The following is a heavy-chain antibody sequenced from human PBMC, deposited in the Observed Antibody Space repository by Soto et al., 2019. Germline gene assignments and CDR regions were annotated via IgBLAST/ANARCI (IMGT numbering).Heavy chain of an antibody. Sequence: PGGSLRLSCAASGFTFSDYWMSWVRQAPGKGPEWVANIKFDGSEKQYVDSVKGRFSISRDNSRNSLFLQMNSLRAGGTAVYYCVKDGGYCSSTTCYSPRNHYFDSWGQGTLVTVSS. CDR1: GFTFSDYW. CDR3: VKDGGYCSSTTCYSPRNHYFDS. V-gene: IGHV3-7*03. D-gene: IGHD2-2*01. CDR2: IKFDGSEK. J-gene: IGHJ4*02.